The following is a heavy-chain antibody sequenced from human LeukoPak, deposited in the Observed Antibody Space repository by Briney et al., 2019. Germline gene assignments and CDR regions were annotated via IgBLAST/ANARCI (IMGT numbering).Heavy chain of an antibody. CDR3: AKDKGRGSSWTAFDY. D-gene: IGHD6-13*01. CDR1: GFTFDDYA. V-gene: IGHV3-9*03. CDR2: ISWNSGSI. Sequence: GRSLRLSCAASGFTFDDYAMHWVRQAPGKGLEWVSGISWNSGSIGYADSVKGRFTISRDNAKNSLCLQMNSLRAEDMALYYCAKDKGRGSSWTAFDYWGQGTLVTVSS. J-gene: IGHJ4*02.